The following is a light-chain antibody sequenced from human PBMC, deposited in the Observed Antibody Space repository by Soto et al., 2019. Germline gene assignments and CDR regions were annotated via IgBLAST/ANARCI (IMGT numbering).Light chain of an antibody. V-gene: IGKV3-20*01. J-gene: IGKJ2*01. CDR1: QSVSNNY. CDR3: QQYGSSPPYT. CDR2: GSC. Sequence: EVVLTHSPGTLSLSPGERATLSCRASQSVSNNYFAWYQQKPGQAPRLLIFGSCHRATGIPDRFSGSGSGTDFTLTISRLEPEDFAVYYCQQYGSSPPYTFGQGTKLEIK.